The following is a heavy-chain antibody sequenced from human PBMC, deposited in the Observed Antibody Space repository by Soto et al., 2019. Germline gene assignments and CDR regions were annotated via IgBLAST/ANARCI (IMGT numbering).Heavy chain of an antibody. J-gene: IGHJ5*02. CDR2: IYYGGSI. D-gene: IGHD3-22*01. CDR1: GGSISSGY. Sequence: SETLSLTCSVSGGSISSGYWTWIRQPPGKGLEWIGYIYYGGSIDYNPSLKSRVIISVDTAKNQFSLRLSSVTAADTAVYYCTGAYYDINGYSLDPWGQGTLVTVS. V-gene: IGHV4-59*01. CDR3: TGAYYDINGYSLDP.